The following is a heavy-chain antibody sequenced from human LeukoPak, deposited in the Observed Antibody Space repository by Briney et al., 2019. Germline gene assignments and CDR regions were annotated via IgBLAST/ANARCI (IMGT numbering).Heavy chain of an antibody. J-gene: IGHJ3*02. CDR2: INHSGST. CDR1: GGSFSGYY. CDR3: ARGFGYGAFDI. D-gene: IGHD3-10*01. V-gene: IGHV4-34*01. Sequence: SESLSLTCAVYGGSFSGYYWSWIRPPPGRGLEWVGEINHSGSTNYNPSLKSRVTISVDTSKNQFSLKLSSVTAADTAVYYCARGFGYGAFDIWGQGTMVTVSS.